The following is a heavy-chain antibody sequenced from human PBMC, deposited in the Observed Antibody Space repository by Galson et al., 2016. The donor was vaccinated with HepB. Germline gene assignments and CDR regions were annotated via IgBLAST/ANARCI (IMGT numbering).Heavy chain of an antibody. CDR1: GGSISNYF. Sequence: SETLSLTCTVSGGSISNYFWTWIRQPPGKGLEWIAYFYSSGSTNYNPSLKSRVTISIDTSHQFSLKLNSVTAADTAVYYCARRRYNFYGLDVWGQGTAVTVSS. J-gene: IGHJ6*02. V-gene: IGHV4-59*01. CDR2: FYSSGST. CDR3: ARRRYNFYGLDV.